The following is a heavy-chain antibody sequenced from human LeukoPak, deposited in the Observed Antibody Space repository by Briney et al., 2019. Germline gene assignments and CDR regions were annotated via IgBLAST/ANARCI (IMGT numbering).Heavy chain of an antibody. CDR3: ARLIRATNGMDV. D-gene: IGHD2/OR15-2a*01. Sequence: SETLSLTCTVSGGSISSSSYYRDWIRQPPGKGLEWIGSIYYSGSTYYNPPLKSRVTISVDRSKNQFSLKLSSVTAADTAVYYCARLIRATNGMDVWGQGTTVTVSS. V-gene: IGHV4-39*07. J-gene: IGHJ6*02. CDR1: GGSISSSSYY. CDR2: IYYSGST.